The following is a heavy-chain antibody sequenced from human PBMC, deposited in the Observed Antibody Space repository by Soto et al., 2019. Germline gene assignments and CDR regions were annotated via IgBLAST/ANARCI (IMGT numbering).Heavy chain of an antibody. D-gene: IGHD3-16*02. V-gene: IGHV4-34*01. J-gene: IGHJ4*02. CDR3: ARNREHWENSRFFDY. Sequence: SLTCAVYGGSCRGYYWSWIRQPPGKGLEWIGEINHSGSTNYNPSLKSRATISVDTSKNQFSLKLSSVTAADTAVFYCARNREHWENSRFFDYWGQGAMVTVPS. CDR2: INHSGST. CDR1: GGSCRGYY.